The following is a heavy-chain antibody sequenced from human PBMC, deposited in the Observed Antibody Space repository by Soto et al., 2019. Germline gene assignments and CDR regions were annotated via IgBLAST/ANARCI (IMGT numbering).Heavy chain of an antibody. CDR1: GITFSAYT. J-gene: IGHJ4*02. CDR2: ILYDGNEK. Sequence: QAQLVEAGGGVVRPGRSLRLSCTASGITFSAYTMHWVRQAPGKGLEWVALILYDGNEKQYADSVKGRFTISRDNSKNTLYLQTNSLRVEDTAVYYCARVAPGGSGSYDVWGQGTLVIVSS. V-gene: IGHV3-30-3*01. D-gene: IGHD3-10*01. CDR3: ARVAPGGSGSYDV.